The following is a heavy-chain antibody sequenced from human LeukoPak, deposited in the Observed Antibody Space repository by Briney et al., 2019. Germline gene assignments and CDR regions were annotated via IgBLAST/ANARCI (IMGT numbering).Heavy chain of an antibody. J-gene: IGHJ4*02. CDR2: IYYRGNT. D-gene: IGHD6-25*01. Sequence: ETLSLTCTVSGGSSSSSTYYWGWIRQPPGKGLEWIGTIYYRGNTYYNPSLKSRITISVDTSKNQFSLNLNSVTAADTAVYYCARPPVAAPTSYFDYWGQGILVTVSS. CDR1: GGSSSSSTYY. V-gene: IGHV4-39*01. CDR3: ARPPVAAPTSYFDY.